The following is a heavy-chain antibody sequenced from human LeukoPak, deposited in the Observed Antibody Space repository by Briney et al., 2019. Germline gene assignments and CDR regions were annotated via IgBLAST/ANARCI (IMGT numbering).Heavy chain of an antibody. D-gene: IGHD3-10*01. Sequence: SETLSLTCTVSGGSISSYYWSWIRQPPGRGLEGIGYIYYSGSTNYNPSLKSRVTISVDTSKNQFSLKLSSVTAADTAVYYCARDWVWFGEYYYGMDVWGQGTTVTVSS. CDR1: GGSISSYY. CDR3: ARDWVWFGEYYYGMDV. V-gene: IGHV4-59*01. CDR2: IYYSGST. J-gene: IGHJ6*02.